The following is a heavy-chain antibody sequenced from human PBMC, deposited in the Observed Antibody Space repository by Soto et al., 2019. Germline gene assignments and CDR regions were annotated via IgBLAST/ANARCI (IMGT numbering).Heavy chain of an antibody. V-gene: IGHV1-18*01. J-gene: IGHJ4*02. D-gene: IGHD1-1*01. Sequence: ASVKVSCKASGYTFTSYGISWVRQAPGQGLEWMGWISAYNGNTNYAQKLQGRVTMTTDTSTSTAYMELRSLRSDDTAVYYCAVTVEMATTGGFFDYWGQGTLVTVLL. CDR1: GYTFTSYG. CDR3: AVTVEMATTGGFFDY. CDR2: ISAYNGNT.